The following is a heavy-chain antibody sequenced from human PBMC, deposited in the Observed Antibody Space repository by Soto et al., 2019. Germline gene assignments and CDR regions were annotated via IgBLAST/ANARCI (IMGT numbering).Heavy chain of an antibody. CDR3: ARHPRIAVAGDNWFDP. Sequence: QLQLQESGPGLVKPSETLSLTCTVSGGSISSSSYYWGWIRQPPGKGLEWIGSIYYSGSTYYNPSLKSRVTISVDTSKNQFSLKLSSVTAADTAVYYCARHPRIAVAGDNWFDPWGQGTLVTVSS. V-gene: IGHV4-39*01. CDR2: IYYSGST. CDR1: GGSISSSSYY. J-gene: IGHJ5*02. D-gene: IGHD6-19*01.